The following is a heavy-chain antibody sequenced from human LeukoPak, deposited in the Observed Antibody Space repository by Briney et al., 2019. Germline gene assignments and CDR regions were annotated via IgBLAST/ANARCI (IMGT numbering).Heavy chain of an antibody. Sequence: GGSLRLSCAASGFTFSSYEMNWVRQAPGKGLEWVSYISSSGSTIYYADSVKGRFTISGDNAKNTLYLQMNSLRAEDTAVYYCARSGAGGASDIWGQGTMVTVSS. CDR2: ISSSGSTI. V-gene: IGHV3-48*03. D-gene: IGHD3-16*01. J-gene: IGHJ3*02. CDR1: GFTFSSYE. CDR3: ARSGAGGASDI.